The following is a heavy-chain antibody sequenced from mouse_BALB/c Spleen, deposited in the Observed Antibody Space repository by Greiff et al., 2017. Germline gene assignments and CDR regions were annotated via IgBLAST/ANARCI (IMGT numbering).Heavy chain of an antibody. CDR3: ARDSCYGYAMDY. CDR2: ISSGGSYT. V-gene: IGHV5-9-4*01. J-gene: IGHJ4*01. D-gene: IGHD2-12*01. CDR1: GFTFSSYA. Sequence: EVMLVESGGGLVKPGGSLKLSCAASGFTFSSYAMSWVSQSPEKRLEWVAEISSGGSYTYYPDTVTGRFTVSRDNAKNTLYLEMSSLRSEDTARYYCARDSCYGYAMDYWGQGTSVTVSS.